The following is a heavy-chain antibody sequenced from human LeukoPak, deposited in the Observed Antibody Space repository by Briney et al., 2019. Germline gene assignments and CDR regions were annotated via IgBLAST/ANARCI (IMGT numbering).Heavy chain of an antibody. CDR2: IYISGST. D-gene: IGHD3-3*01. J-gene: IGHJ6*03. V-gene: IGHV4-61*02. Sequence: SETLSPACTVSGGSISSGSYYWSWIRQPGGKGLEWTGRIYISGSTNYNPSLKSRVTISVDTSKNQFSLKLSSVTAADTVVYYCARYDFWSDYYMDVWGKGTTVTVSS. CDR1: GGSISSGSYY. CDR3: ARYDFWSDYYMDV.